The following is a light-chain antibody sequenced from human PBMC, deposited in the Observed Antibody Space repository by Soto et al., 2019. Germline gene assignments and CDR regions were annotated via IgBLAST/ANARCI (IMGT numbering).Light chain of an antibody. CDR2: GNS. Sequence: QSVLTQPPSVSGAPGQRVTISCTGSSSNIGAGYDVHWYQQLPGTAPKLLIYGNSNRPSGVPDRFSGSRSGTSASLAITGFQAEDVAVYYCQSYDSSLSGDVFGTGTQRTVL. V-gene: IGLV1-40*01. J-gene: IGLJ1*01. CDR3: QSYDSSLSGDV. CDR1: SSNIGAGYD.